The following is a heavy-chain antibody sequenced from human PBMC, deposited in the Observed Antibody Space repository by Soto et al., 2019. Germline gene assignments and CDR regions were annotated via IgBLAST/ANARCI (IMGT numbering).Heavy chain of an antibody. CDR3: ARGPDTAMVKTWFDP. CDR2: INPNSGGT. CDR1: GYTLTGYY. V-gene: IGHV1-2*02. Sequence: QVQLVQSGAEVKKPGASVKVSCKASGYTLTGYYMHWVRQAPGQGLEWMGWINPNSGGTNYAQKFQGRVTMTRDTSISTAYMELSRLRSDDTAVYYCARGPDTAMVKTWFDPWGQGTLVTVSS. J-gene: IGHJ5*02. D-gene: IGHD5-18*01.